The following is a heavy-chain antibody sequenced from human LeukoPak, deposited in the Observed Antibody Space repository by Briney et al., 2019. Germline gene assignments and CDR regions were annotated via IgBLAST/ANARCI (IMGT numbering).Heavy chain of an antibody. CDR3: ARHARRDYYGSGSYQFDI. Sequence: SETLSLTCTVSGGSISSSSYYWGWIRQPPGKGLEWIGSIYYSGSTYYNPSLKSRVIISVDTSKNQFSLKLSSVTAADTAVYYCARHARRDYYGSGSYQFDIWGQGTMVTVSS. CDR2: IYYSGST. CDR1: GGSISSSSYY. V-gene: IGHV4-39*01. J-gene: IGHJ3*02. D-gene: IGHD3-10*01.